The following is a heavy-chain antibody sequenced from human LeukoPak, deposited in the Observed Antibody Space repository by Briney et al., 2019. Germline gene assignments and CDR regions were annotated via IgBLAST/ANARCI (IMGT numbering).Heavy chain of an antibody. CDR3: ARFSGTMVRGVIRRWYFDL. CDR1: GGPISSSNW. D-gene: IGHD3-10*01. J-gene: IGHJ2*01. CDR2: IYHSGST. V-gene: IGHV4-4*02. Sequence: SGTLSLTCAVSGGPISSSNWWSWARQPPGKGLDGIGEIYHSGSTNYNPSLKSRVTIPVDKSKNQFSLKLSSVTAADTAVYYCARFSGTMVRGVIRRWYFDLWGRGTLVTVSS.